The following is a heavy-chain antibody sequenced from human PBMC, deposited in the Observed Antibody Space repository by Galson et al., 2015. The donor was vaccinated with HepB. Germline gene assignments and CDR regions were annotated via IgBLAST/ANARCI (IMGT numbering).Heavy chain of an antibody. CDR3: ARDKARLAYCGGDCYWDDAFDI. D-gene: IGHD2-21*01. Sequence: SVKVSCKASGGTFSSYAISWVRQAPGQGLERMGRIIPILGIANYAQKFQGRVTITADKSTSTAYMELSSLRSEDTAVYYCARDKARLAYCGGDCYWDDAFDIWGQGTMVTVSS. V-gene: IGHV1-69*04. CDR1: GGTFSSYA. J-gene: IGHJ3*02. CDR2: IIPILGIA.